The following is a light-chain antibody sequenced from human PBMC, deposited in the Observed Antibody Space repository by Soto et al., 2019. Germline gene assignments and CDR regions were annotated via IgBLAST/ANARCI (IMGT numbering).Light chain of an antibody. CDR2: QAS. CDR1: QSISSW. CDR3: QQYKSYFRT. V-gene: IGKV1-5*03. Sequence: DIQMTQSPSTLSASVGDRVTITCRASQSISSWLAWYQQKPGKAPKLLIYQASSLQSGVPSRFSGSGSETEFTLTISSLLPDDFATYFCQQYKSYFRTFGQGTKVEI. J-gene: IGKJ1*01.